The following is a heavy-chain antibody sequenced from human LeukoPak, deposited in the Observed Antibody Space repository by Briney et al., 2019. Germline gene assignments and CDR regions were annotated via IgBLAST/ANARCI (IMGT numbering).Heavy chain of an antibody. Sequence: SVKVSCKASGGTFSSYTISWVRQAPGQGLEWMGRIIPILGIANYAQKFQGRVTITADKSTSTAYMELSSLRSEDTAVYYCARDDEYYDFWSGSRWFDPWGQGTLVTVSS. CDR2: IIPILGIA. CDR1: GGTFSSYT. D-gene: IGHD3-3*01. J-gene: IGHJ5*02. CDR3: ARDDEYYDFWSGSRWFDP. V-gene: IGHV1-69*04.